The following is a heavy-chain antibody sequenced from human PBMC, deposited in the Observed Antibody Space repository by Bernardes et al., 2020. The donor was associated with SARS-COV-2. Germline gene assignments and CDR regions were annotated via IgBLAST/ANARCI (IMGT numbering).Heavy chain of an antibody. D-gene: IGHD2-8*02. V-gene: IGHV3-21*01. CDR2: ISSSSGFI. CDR3: ARGRGCGCGICYSSTSG. J-gene: IGHJ4*02. CDR1: GFTFSSFS. Sequence: GGSLRLSCAASGFTFSSFSMNWVRQAPGKGLEWVSSISSSSGFISYGDSVKGRFTISRDNAENSLFLHMNSLRAEDTAVYYCARGRGCGCGICYSSTSGWGKGTMVTVSS.